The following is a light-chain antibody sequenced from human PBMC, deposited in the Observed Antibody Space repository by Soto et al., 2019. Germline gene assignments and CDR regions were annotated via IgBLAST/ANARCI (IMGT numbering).Light chain of an antibody. J-gene: IGLJ3*02. Sequence: QSALTQPASLSGSPGQSITISCTGTSSDIGAYDYVSWFQQHPGKAPKLMISEVNNRPSGVSNRFSGSKSGNTASLTISGLQAEDEADYYCCSFAGSNSWVFGGGTKLTVL. V-gene: IGLV2-14*01. CDR1: SSDIGAYDY. CDR3: CSFAGSNSWV. CDR2: EVN.